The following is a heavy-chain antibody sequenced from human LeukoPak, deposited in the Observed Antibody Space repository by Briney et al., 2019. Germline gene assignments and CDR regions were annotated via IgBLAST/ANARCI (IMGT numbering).Heavy chain of an antibody. CDR1: GGSFSTYY. V-gene: IGHV4-59*01. Sequence: SETLSLTCAVYGGSFSTYYWSWIRQPPGKGLEWIAYIDYRGSTTYNPSLKSRVTISVDTSRNQFSLKLSSVTAADTAVYYCARSRSGYSYDHAAFEIWGQGTMVTVSS. CDR3: ARSRSGYSYDHAAFEI. J-gene: IGHJ3*02. D-gene: IGHD5-18*01. CDR2: IDYRGST.